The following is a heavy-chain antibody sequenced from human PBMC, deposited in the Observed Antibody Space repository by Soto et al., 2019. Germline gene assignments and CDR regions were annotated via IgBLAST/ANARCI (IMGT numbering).Heavy chain of an antibody. CDR3: ARDRSPGIAARPHYYYYGMDV. Sequence: SVKVSCKASGGTFSSYAISWVRQAPGQGLEWMGCIIPIFGTANYAQNFQGRVTITADESTSTAYMELSSLRSEDTAVYYCARDRSPGIAARPHYYYYGMDVGGQGTTVPVSS. CDR1: GGTFSSYA. J-gene: IGHJ6*02. V-gene: IGHV1-69*13. D-gene: IGHD6-6*01. CDR2: IIPIFGTA.